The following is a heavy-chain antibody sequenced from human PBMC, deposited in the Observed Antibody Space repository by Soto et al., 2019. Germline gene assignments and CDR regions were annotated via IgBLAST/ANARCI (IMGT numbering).Heavy chain of an antibody. CDR1: GGSISSGGYY. V-gene: IGHV4-31*03. CDR3: ARGYYDFWSGPQQVDY. J-gene: IGHJ4*02. Sequence: QVQLQESGPGLVKPSQTLSLTCTVSGGSISSGGYYWSWIRQHPGKGLEWIGYIYYSGSTYYNPSLKSRVTISVATSKNQFSLKLSSVTAADTAVYYCARGYYDFWSGPQQVDYWGQGTLVTVSS. D-gene: IGHD3-3*01. CDR2: IYYSGST.